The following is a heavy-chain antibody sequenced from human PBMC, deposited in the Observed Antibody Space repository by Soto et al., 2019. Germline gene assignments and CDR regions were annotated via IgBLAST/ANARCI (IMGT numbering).Heavy chain of an antibody. CDR1: GYSFTSYW. CDR3: ARQPSPYYYGSGSRLDYFDY. CDR2: IYPGDSDT. Sequence: GESLKISCKGSGYSFTSYWIGWVRQMPGKGLEWMGIIYPGDSDTRYSPSFQGQVTISADKSISTAYLQWSSLKASDTAMYYCARQPSPYYYGSGSRLDYFDYWGQGTLVTVSS. V-gene: IGHV5-51*01. D-gene: IGHD3-10*01. J-gene: IGHJ4*02.